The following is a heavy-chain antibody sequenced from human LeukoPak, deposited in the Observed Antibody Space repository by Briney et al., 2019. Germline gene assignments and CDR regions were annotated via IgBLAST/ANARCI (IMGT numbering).Heavy chain of an antibody. Sequence: GASVKVSCKASGYTFTSYYMHWVRQAPGQGLEWMGGIIPIFGTANYAQKFQGRVTITADKSTSTAYMELSSLRSEDTAVYYCARDPHYYGSGSYSFDYWGQGTLVTVSS. D-gene: IGHD3-10*01. CDR2: IIPIFGTA. V-gene: IGHV1-69*06. CDR3: ARDPHYYGSGSYSFDY. J-gene: IGHJ4*02. CDR1: GYTFTSYY.